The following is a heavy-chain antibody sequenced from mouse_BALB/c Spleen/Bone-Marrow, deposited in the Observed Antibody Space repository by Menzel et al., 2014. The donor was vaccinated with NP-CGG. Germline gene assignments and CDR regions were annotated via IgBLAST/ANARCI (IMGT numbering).Heavy chain of an antibody. Sequence: EVKLVESGGGLVQPGGSLKLSCAASGFTFSSYGMSWVRQTPDKRLELVATINSNGGSTYYLDSVKGRFTISRDNAKNTLYLQMSSLKSEDTAMYYCARDPLYYYAWGQGTLVTVSA. D-gene: IGHD1-1*01. J-gene: IGHJ3*01. V-gene: IGHV5-6-3*01. CDR2: INSNGGST. CDR3: ARDPLYYYA. CDR1: GFTFSSYG.